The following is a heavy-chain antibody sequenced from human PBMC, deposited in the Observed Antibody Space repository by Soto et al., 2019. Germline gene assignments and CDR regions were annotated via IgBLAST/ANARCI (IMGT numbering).Heavy chain of an antibody. V-gene: IGHV3-23*01. CDR3: AKGTALTPHHDAFHI. D-gene: IGHD4-17*01. J-gene: IGHJ3*02. Sequence: EVQLLESGGGSVQPGGSLRLSCAASGFAFSNFAMTWVRQAPGKGLESVSTISGSGGYTYYGDSVKGRFTISRDDSKNTLYLQMNSLTSQDTAVYYCAKGTALTPHHDAFHIWGQGTMVTVSS. CDR1: GFAFSNFA. CDR2: ISGSGGYT.